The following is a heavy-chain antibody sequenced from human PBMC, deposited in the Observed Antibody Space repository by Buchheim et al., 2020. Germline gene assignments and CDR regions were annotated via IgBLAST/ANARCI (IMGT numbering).Heavy chain of an antibody. J-gene: IGHJ4*02. CDR1: GFTFSSYA. Sequence: VQLVESGGGLVQPGGSLRLSCAASGFTFSSYAMHWVRQAPGKGLEWVAVISYDGSKKYYADSVKGRFTISRDNSKNTLYLQMNSLRAEVTAVYYCARDSLDCSGGSCYGGSDFDYWGQGTL. D-gene: IGHD2-15*01. V-gene: IGHV3-30-3*01. CDR2: ISYDGSKK. CDR3: ARDSLDCSGGSCYGGSDFDY.